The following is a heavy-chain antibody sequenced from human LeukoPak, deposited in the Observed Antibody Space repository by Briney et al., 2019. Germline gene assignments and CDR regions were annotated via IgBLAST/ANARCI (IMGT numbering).Heavy chain of an antibody. J-gene: IGHJ6*03. CDR3: ARDKGFQPPYYYYYMDV. V-gene: IGHV3-21*01. CDR2: ISSSSSYI. D-gene: IGHD3-3*01. CDR1: GFTFSSHS. Sequence: GGSLRLSCAASGFTFSSHSMNWVRQAPGKGLEWVSSISSSSSYIYYADSVKGRFTISRDNAKNSLYLQMNSLRAEDTAVYYCARDKGFQPPYYYYYMDVWGKGTTVTVSS.